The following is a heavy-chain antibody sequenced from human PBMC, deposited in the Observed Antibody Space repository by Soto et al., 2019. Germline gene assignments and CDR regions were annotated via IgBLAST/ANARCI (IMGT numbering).Heavy chain of an antibody. V-gene: IGHV3-15*01. D-gene: IGHD3-3*01. CDR2: IKSKTDGGTT. CDR3: TTELSTIATEYDFWSGEYDD. J-gene: IGHJ4*02. CDR1: GFTFSSYW. Sequence: GGSLRLSCAASGFTFSSYWMSWVRQAPGKGLEWVGRIKSKTDGGTTDYAAPVKGRFTISRDDSKNTLYLQMNSLKTEDTAVYYCTTELSTIATEYDFWSGEYDDWGQGTLVTVSS.